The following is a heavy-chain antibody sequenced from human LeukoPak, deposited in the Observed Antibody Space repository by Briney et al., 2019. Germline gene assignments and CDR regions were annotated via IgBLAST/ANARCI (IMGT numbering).Heavy chain of an antibody. CDR1: GYTFTSYA. V-gene: IGHV1-3*01. J-gene: IGHJ5*02. D-gene: IGHD4-17*01. CDR2: INAGNGNT. CDR3: ARGEGDYGDYGWFDP. Sequence: EASVKVSCKASGYTFTSYAMHWVRQAPGQRLEWMGWINAGNGNTKYSQKFQGRVTITRDTSASTAYMELSGLRSEDTAVYYCARGEGDYGDYGWFDPWGQGTLVNVSS.